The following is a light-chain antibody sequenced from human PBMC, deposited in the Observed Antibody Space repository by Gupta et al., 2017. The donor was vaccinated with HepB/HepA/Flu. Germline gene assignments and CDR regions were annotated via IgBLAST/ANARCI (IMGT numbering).Light chain of an antibody. CDR1: SSDVGSYNL. V-gene: IGLV2-23*02. J-gene: IGLJ1*01. CDR2: EVS. CDR3: CSYAGSRYV. Sequence: QSGLTQPASVSGSPGQSITISCTGTSSDVGSYNLVSWYQQHPGKATKLMIYEVSKRTSGVSNRFSDSKSGNTASLTISGLQAEDEADYYCCSYAGSRYVFGTGTKVTVL.